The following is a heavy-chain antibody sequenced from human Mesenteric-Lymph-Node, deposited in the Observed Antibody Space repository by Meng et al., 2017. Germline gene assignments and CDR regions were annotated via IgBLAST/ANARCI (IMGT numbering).Heavy chain of an antibody. CDR2: IIHGGSP. Sequence: QGPLRRGGAGRFKPSATLSLPGAVYCGAFSGFYWSGIRQPPGKGLEWIGEIIHGGSPSYNPSLKSPVTISIDTSKNQLSLMLSSVTAADTAVYYCARRPTGIDYWGQGTLVTVSS. D-gene: IGHD2-8*02. V-gene: IGHV4-34*12. CDR3: ARRPTGIDY. J-gene: IGHJ4*02. CDR1: CGAFSGFY.